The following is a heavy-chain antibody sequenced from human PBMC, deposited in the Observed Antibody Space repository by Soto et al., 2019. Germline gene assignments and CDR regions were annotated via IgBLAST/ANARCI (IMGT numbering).Heavy chain of an antibody. V-gene: IGHV3-30-3*01. CDR3: ARGRYYGDYDFDY. J-gene: IGHJ4*02. CDR1: GFTFSSYA. CDR2: ISYDGSNK. Sequence: GGSLRLSCAASGFTFSSYAMHWVRQAPGKGLEWVAVISYDGSNKYYADSVKGRFTISRDNSKNTLYLQMNSLRAEDTAVYYCARGRYYGDYDFDYWGQGTLVTVSS. D-gene: IGHD4-17*01.